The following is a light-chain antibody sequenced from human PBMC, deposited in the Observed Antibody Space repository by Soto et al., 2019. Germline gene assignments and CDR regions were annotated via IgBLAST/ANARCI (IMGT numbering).Light chain of an antibody. CDR3: SSYVSSSTLL. J-gene: IGLJ2*01. V-gene: IGLV2-14*03. CDR2: DVN. CDR1: SSDVGGYNH. Sequence: QSALTQPASVSGSPGQSITISCTGTSSDVGGYNHVSWYQQHPGKAPKLMIYDVNNRPSGVSNRFSGSKSGNTASLTISGLQAEDEADYYCSSYVSSSTLLFGGGTKVTVL.